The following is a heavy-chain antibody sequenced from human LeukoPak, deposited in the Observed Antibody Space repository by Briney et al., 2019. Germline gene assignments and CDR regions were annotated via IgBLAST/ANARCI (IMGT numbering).Heavy chain of an antibody. CDR2: ISGRGVST. V-gene: IGHV3-23*01. Sequence: GGSLRLSCAASGFTFSSYAMSWARQAPGKGLEWVSAISGRGVSTSYADSVRGRFTISRDNSKNTLYLQMNSLRAEDTAVYYCAKAASGNWNDVSDYWGQGTLVTVSS. J-gene: IGHJ4*02. CDR1: GFTFSSYA. CDR3: AKAASGNWNDVSDY. D-gene: IGHD1-20*01.